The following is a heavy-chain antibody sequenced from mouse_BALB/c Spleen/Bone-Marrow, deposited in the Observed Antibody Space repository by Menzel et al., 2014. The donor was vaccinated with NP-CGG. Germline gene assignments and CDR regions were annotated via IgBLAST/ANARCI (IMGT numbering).Heavy chain of an antibody. V-gene: IGHV1-62-2*01. J-gene: IGHJ4*01. CDR2: FYPGSGSI. D-gene: IGHD1-1*01. Sequence: VKLVESGAELAKPGASVKLSCKASGYTFTEYIIHWVKQRPGQGLEWIGWFYPGSGSIKYNEKFKDKATLTADKSSSTVYMELSGLTSESSAVYFCARHEDYSSGCYCAMDYWGQGTSVTVSS. CDR1: GYTFTEYI. CDR3: ARHEDYSSGCYCAMDY.